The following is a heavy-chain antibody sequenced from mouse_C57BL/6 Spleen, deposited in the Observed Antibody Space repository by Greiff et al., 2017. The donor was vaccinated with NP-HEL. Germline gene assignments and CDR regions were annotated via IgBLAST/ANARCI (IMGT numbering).Heavy chain of an antibody. J-gene: IGHJ3*01. Sequence: QVHVKQSGAELAKPGASVKLSCKASGYTFTSYWMHWVKQRPGQGLEWIGYINPSSGYTKYNQKFKDKATLTADKSSSTAYMQLSSLTYEDSAVYYCAKAAYERGFAYWGQGTLVTVSA. V-gene: IGHV1-7*01. CDR2: INPSSGYT. D-gene: IGHD6-5*01. CDR1: GYTFTSYW. CDR3: AKAAYERGFAY.